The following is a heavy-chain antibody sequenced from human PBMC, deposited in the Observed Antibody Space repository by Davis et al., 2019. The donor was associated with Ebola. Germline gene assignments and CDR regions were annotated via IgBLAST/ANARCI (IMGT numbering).Heavy chain of an antibody. CDR3: AGREYNWNHYHVPFDY. CDR2: IYPGDWDT. CDR1: GYSFTSYW. J-gene: IGHJ4*02. V-gene: IGHV5-51*01. D-gene: IGHD1-14*01. Sequence: GESLKISCNGSGYSFTSYWNGWVRHPPRKGLHWIGIIYPGDWDTRYSPSFQGQFTISADRSTSTAYLQWSSLKASDTAIYYCAGREYNWNHYHVPFDYWGQGTLVTVSS.